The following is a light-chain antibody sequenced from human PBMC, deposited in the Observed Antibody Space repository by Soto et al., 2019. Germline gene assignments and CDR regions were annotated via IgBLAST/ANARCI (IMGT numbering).Light chain of an antibody. J-gene: IGLJ2*01. Sequence: QSVLTQSPSASGTPGQTITISCSGSNSDIGSHSVDWYQQFPGRTPRLLINSNDQRPSGVPDRFSGSKSGSSATLAISGLRSEDEADYYCATWADSLNGLVFGGGTKLTVL. CDR2: SND. CDR3: ATWADSLNGLV. V-gene: IGLV1-44*01. CDR1: NSDIGSHS.